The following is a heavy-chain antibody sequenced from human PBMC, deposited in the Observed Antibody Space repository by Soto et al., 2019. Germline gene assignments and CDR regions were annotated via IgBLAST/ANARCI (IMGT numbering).Heavy chain of an antibody. CDR3: ARYQYASSVQDDEH. J-gene: IGHJ4*02. D-gene: IGHD3-22*01. CDR2: IYHRGAT. V-gene: IGHV4-59*04. CDR1: GGSISSYY. Sequence: PSETLSLTCTVSGGSISSYYWSWIRQAPGKGLEWIGSIYHRGATYYAPSLKARAAISLDTSNNHFTLRLTSVTVADTAIYYCARYQYASSVQDDEHWGQGALVTASS.